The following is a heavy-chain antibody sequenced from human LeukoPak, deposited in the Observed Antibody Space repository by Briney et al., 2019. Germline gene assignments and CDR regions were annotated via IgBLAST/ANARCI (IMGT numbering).Heavy chain of an antibody. CDR1: GGPISSYY. V-gene: IGHV4-59*12. J-gene: IGHJ4*02. CDR3: ARGLIGRMYDSSGSRS. CDR2: IDYSGNT. Sequence: SETLSLTCTVSGGPISSYYWSWIRQPPGKGLEWIGYIDYSGNTNYNPSLKSRVTISVDTSKNQFSLKLSSVTAADTAVYYCARGLIGRMYDSSGSRSWGQGTLVTVSS. D-gene: IGHD3-22*01.